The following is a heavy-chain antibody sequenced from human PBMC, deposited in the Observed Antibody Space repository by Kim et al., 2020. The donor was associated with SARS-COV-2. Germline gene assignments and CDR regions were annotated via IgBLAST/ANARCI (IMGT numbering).Heavy chain of an antibody. CDR1: GFTFSSYS. D-gene: IGHD3-10*01. J-gene: IGHJ6*02. CDR2: ISSSSSTI. V-gene: IGHV3-48*04. Sequence: GGSLRLSCAASGFTFSSYSMNWVRQAPGKGLEWVSYISSSSSTIYYADSVKGRFTISRDNAKNSLYLQMNSLRAEDTAVYYCARERRGAWFGELLYAPGNHYYYYYGMDVWGQGTTVTVSS. CDR3: ARERRGAWFGELLYAPGNHYYYYYGMDV.